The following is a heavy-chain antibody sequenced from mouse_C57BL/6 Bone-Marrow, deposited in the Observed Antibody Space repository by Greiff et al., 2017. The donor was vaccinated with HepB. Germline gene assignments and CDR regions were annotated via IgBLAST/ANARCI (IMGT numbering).Heavy chain of an antibody. D-gene: IGHD1-1*01. CDR2: ISSGSSTI. CDR1: GFTFSDYG. CDR3: ARPYYYGSSPLFDY. J-gene: IGHJ2*01. Sequence: EVKLVESGGGLVKPGGSLKLSCAASGFTFSDYGMHWVRQAPEKGLEWVAYISSGSSTIYYADTVKGRFTISRDNAKNTLFLQMTSLSSEDTAMYYCARPYYYGSSPLFDYWGQGTTLTVSS. V-gene: IGHV5-17*01.